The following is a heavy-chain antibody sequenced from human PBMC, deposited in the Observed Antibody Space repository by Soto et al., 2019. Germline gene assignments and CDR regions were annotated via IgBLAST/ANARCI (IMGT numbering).Heavy chain of an antibody. CDR3: ARVGVARELWYFDY. D-gene: IGHD1-26*01. CDR1: AASITSIYH. J-gene: IGHJ4*02. CDR2: IYNPGTT. V-gene: IGHV4-38-2*01. Sequence: EPLSLTCALSAASITSIYHWAWIRQTLGRCLEWVASIYNPGTTYYNPSLRSRVTISVDTSKNQFSLKLSSVRAADRAVYYCARVGVARELWYFDYWGQGTLVTVSS.